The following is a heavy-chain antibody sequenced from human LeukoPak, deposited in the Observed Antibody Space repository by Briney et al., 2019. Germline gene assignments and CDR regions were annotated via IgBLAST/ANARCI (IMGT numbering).Heavy chain of an antibody. CDR2: INTNTGNP. V-gene: IGHV7-4-1*02. CDR3: ARDIAAAGDIFDY. CDR1: GYTFTSFA. Sequence: ASVKVSCKASGYTFTSFAINWVRQAPGQGLEWMGWINTNTGNPTYAQGFTGRFVFSLDTSVSTAYLQISSLKAEDTAVYYCARDIAAAGDIFDYWGQGTLVTVSS. D-gene: IGHD6-13*01. J-gene: IGHJ4*02.